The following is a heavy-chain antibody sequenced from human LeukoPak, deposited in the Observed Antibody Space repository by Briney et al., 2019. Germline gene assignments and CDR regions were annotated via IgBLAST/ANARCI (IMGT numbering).Heavy chain of an antibody. CDR2: IYYSGST. V-gene: IGHV4-59*12. CDR3: ARVGSSWYRDAFDI. Sequence: KPSETLSLTCTVSGGSISSYYWSWIRQPPGKGLEWIGYIYYSGSTNYNPSLKSRVTISVDTSKNQFSLKLSSVTAADTAVYYCARVGSSWYRDAFDIWGQGTMVTVSS. CDR1: GGSISSYY. J-gene: IGHJ3*02. D-gene: IGHD6-13*01.